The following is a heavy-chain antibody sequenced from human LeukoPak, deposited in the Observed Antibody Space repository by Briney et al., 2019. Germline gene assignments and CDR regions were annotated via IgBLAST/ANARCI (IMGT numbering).Heavy chain of an antibody. CDR2: ISRTSTYI. V-gene: IGHV3-21*01. Sequence: GGSLRLSCVGSGFSFGGNSMNWVSQAPGKGLEWVSGISRTSTYIYYADSVQGRFTISRDNAKNSLYLQMDSLRAEDTAVYYCARDFVNSGYYFDYWGQGTQVTVSS. CDR1: GFSFGGNS. D-gene: IGHD3-22*01. J-gene: IGHJ4*02. CDR3: ARDFVNSGYYFDY.